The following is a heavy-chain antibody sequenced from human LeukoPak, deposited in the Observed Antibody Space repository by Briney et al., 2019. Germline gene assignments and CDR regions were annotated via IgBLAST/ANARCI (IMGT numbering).Heavy chain of an antibody. Sequence: GGSLRLSCAVSGFSFSDYEMNWVRQAPGKGLECVSYISKSGTEIYYADSVKGRLTISRDSAKSSLYLQMNSLREDDTAIYYCARRFDSWGQGTLVTVSS. V-gene: IGHV3-48*03. CDR1: GFSFSDYE. CDR3: ARRFDS. CDR2: ISKSGTEI. J-gene: IGHJ4*02.